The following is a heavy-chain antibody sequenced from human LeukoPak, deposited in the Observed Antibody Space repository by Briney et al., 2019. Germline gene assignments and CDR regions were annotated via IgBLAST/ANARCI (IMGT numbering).Heavy chain of an antibody. CDR3: ARDFLPLVDDAFDI. J-gene: IGHJ3*02. D-gene: IGHD2-15*01. CDR1: GFTFDDYG. V-gene: IGHV3-20*04. Sequence: GGSLRLSCAASGFTFDDYGMSWVRQAPGKGLEWVSGINWNGGSTGYADSVKGRFTISRDNAKNSLYLQRNSLRAEDTALYYCARDFLPLVDDAFDIWGQGTMVTVSS. CDR2: INWNGGST.